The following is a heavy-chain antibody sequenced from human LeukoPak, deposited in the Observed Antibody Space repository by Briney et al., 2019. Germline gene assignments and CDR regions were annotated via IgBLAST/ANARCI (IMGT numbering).Heavy chain of an antibody. Sequence: GGSLRLSCAASGFTVSSSYMSWVRQAPGKGLEWVSVIYSGGSTYYADSVKGRFTSSRDNAKNSLYLQMNSLRTEDTAVYYCARGYQLKAAFDIWGHGTMVTVSS. CDR3: ARGYQLKAAFDI. J-gene: IGHJ3*02. D-gene: IGHD2-2*01. CDR1: GFTVSSSY. V-gene: IGHV3-66*01. CDR2: IYSGGST.